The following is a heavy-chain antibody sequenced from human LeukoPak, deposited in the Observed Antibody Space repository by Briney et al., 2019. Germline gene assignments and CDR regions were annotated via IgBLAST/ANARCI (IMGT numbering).Heavy chain of an antibody. CDR1: GYTFTNND. J-gene: IGHJ6*02. CDR3: ARQIRTTVTTWGYYYYGMDV. V-gene: IGHV1-8*01. D-gene: IGHD4-17*01. CDR2: MHPNSDDT. Sequence: ASVKVSCKASGYTFTNNDIHWVRQATGQGLEWMGWMHPNSDDTGYAQKFQGRVTMTRNTSISTAYMELSSLRSEDTAVYYCARQIRTTVTTWGYYYYGMDVWGQGTTVTVSS.